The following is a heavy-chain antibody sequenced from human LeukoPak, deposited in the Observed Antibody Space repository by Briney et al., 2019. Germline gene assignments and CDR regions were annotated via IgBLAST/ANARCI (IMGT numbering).Heavy chain of an antibody. D-gene: IGHD3-9*01. CDR3: ARRHTYYDILTGSPFYYFDY. V-gene: IGHV1-18*01. CDR1: GYTFTSYG. CDR2: ISAYNGNT. Sequence: ASVKVSCKASGYTFTSYGISWVRQAPGQGLEWMGWISAYNGNTNYAQKLQGRVTMTTDTSTSTAYMELSSLRSEDTAVYYCARRHTYYDILTGSPFYYFDYWGQGTLVTVSS. J-gene: IGHJ4*02.